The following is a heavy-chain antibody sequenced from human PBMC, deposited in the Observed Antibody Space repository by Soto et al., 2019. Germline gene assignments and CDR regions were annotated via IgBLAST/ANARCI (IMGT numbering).Heavy chain of an antibody. V-gene: IGHV1-18*01. J-gene: IGHJ4*02. CDR1: GYTFTSYG. Sequence: GASVKVSCKASGYTFTSYGISWVRQAPGQGLEWMGWISAYNGNTNYAQKLQGRVTMTTDTSTSTAYMELRSLRSDDTAVYYCARAEDPDTAMVNFDYWGRGTLVTVSS. CDR2: ISAYNGNT. D-gene: IGHD5-18*01. CDR3: ARAEDPDTAMVNFDY.